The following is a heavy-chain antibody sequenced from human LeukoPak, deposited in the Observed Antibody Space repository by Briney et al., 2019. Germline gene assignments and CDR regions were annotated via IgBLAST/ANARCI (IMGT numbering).Heavy chain of an antibody. V-gene: IGHV4-4*07. D-gene: IGHD2-15*01. Sequence: SETLSLTCTVSGGSMSSYYWSWIRQPAGKGLEWIGRIYISGSTDYNPSLKSRVTISLDNSKNQYSLRLSSVTAADTAVYYCARLYCSGGSCYQVDFWGQATLVSVSS. CDR2: IYISGST. CDR1: GGSMSSYY. CDR3: ARLYCSGGSCYQVDF. J-gene: IGHJ4*02.